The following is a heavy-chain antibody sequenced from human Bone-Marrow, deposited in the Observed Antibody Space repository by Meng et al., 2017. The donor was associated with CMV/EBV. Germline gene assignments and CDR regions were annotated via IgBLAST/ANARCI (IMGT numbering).Heavy chain of an antibody. J-gene: IGHJ4*02. CDR2: ISSSSSYI. Sequence: GESLKISCAASGFTFSSYCMNWVRQAPGKGLEWVSSISSSSSYIYYADSVKGRFTISRDNAKNSLYLQMNSLRAEDTAVYYCARDHRSVWGQGTLVTVSS. D-gene: IGHD6-19*01. V-gene: IGHV3-21*01. CDR3: ARDHRSV. CDR1: GFTFSSYC.